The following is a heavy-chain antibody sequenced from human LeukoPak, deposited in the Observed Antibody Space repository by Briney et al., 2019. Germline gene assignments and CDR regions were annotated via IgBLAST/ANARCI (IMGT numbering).Heavy chain of an antibody. Sequence: GGSLRLSCAASGFTFSNYWMDWVRQAPGKGLEWVANIKEDGSERYYVDSVKGRFTISRDNAKNSLYLQMNSLRAEDTAVYYCARGIRGAMALVDVWGQGTTVTVSS. CDR2: IKEDGSER. J-gene: IGHJ6*02. D-gene: IGHD3-10*01. CDR3: ARGIRGAMALVDV. V-gene: IGHV3-7*01. CDR1: GFTFSNYW.